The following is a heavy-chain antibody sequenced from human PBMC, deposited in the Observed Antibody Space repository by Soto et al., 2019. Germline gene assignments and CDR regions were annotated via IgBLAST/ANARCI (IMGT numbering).Heavy chain of an antibody. CDR3: ARGFCATRVCYYFFDL. V-gene: IGHV3-30*03. CDR1: RCYFTSYG. Sequence: PWGSLRLSCAASRCYFTSYGMHWLRQAPGKGLEGVAFMSNDGNNQFYADSVRGRFIISSDTSKNPLFLQMTSLRPEDTAVSACARGFCATRVCYYFFDLWGRGAMVTVSS. D-gene: IGHD2-8*01. J-gene: IGHJ4*02. CDR2: MSNDGNNQ.